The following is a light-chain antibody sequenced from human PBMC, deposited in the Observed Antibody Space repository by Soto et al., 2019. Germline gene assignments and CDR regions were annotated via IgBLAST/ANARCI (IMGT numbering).Light chain of an antibody. CDR3: QQYGSSGT. CDR1: QSVSSSY. V-gene: IGKV3-20*01. CDR2: GAS. J-gene: IGKJ1*01. Sequence: EIALTQSPVTLSLPPVERATLSCRASQSVSSSYLAWYKQKPGQAPRLLIYGASSRATGIPDRFSGSGSGTDFTLTIRRLEPEDFAVYYCQQYGSSGTFGQGTKVDI.